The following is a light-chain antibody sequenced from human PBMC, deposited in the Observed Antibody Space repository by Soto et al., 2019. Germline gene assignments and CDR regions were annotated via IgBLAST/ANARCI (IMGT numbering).Light chain of an antibody. Sequence: QSVLTQPASVSGSPGQSITIPCTGTSGDVGTYGYVSWYQHHPGKAPQLMIYYVSNRPSGVSDRFSGSKSGNTASLTISGLQAEDEADYYCSSFSGSTAWVFGGGTKLTVL. CDR3: SSFSGSTAWV. V-gene: IGLV2-14*03. J-gene: IGLJ3*02. CDR1: SGDVGTYGY. CDR2: YVS.